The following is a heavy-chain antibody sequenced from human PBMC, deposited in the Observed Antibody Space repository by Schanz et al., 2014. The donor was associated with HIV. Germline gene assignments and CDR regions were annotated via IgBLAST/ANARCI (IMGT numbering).Heavy chain of an antibody. CDR3: ARDVSHDSSGHYSDYYYEMDV. J-gene: IGHJ6*02. CDR1: GFTFSSYA. Sequence: QVQLVESGGGVVQPGRSLRLSCAASGFTFSSYAMHWVRQAPGKGLEWVAVISYDGSNKNYADSVKGRFTISRDNSKNTLYLQMNSLRAEDTAVYYCARDVSHDSSGHYSDYYYEMDVWGQGTTVTVSS. D-gene: IGHD3-22*01. CDR2: ISYDGSNK. V-gene: IGHV3-30-3*01.